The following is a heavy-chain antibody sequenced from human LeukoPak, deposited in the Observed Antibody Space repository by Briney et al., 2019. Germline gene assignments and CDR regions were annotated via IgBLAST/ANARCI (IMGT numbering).Heavy chain of an antibody. V-gene: IGHV3-53*01. CDR1: GFIVSSNY. D-gene: IGHD3-22*01. CDR3: AGGHSSGSYSNFLDM. CDR2: IYSGGTT. Sequence: PGGSLRLSCAASGFIVSSNYMKWVRQAPGKGLELVSVIYSGGTTFYADSLKDRFTISRHSSNNTLYLQMNSLRAEDTAVYYCAGGHSSGSYSNFLDMWGQGTMVTVSS. J-gene: IGHJ3*02.